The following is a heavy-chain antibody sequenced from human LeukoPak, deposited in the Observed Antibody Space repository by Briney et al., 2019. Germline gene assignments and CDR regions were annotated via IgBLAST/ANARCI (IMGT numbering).Heavy chain of an antibody. J-gene: IGHJ4*02. CDR3: ARGIAVAGRFDY. CDR2: IYSGGTT. CDR1: GFTVSSNY. D-gene: IGHD6-19*01. V-gene: IGHV3-66*01. Sequence: PGGSLRLSCAASGFTVSSNYMSWVRQAPGKGLEWVSLIYSGGTTYYADSVKGRFTISRDNSKNTLYLQMNSLRAEDTAVYYCARGIAVAGRFDYWGQGTLVTVSS.